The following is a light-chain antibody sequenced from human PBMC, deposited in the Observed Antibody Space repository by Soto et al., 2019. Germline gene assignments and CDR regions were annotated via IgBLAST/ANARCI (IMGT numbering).Light chain of an antibody. J-gene: IGKJ5*01. V-gene: IGKV3-20*01. CDR1: QSITSRY. Sequence: EIVLTQSPGTLSLSPGERATVSCRASQSITSRYLAWYQQKPGQAPRLLIYGSSSRATGIPDRFSGRGSWTGSTLAISRLAPEAVAVYYYEEYGSSPIIFGQGTLL. CDR2: GSS. CDR3: EEYGSSPII.